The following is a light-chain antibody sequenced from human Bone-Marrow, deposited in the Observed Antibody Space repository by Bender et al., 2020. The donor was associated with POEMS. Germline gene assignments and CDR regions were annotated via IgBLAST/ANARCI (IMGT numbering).Light chain of an antibody. V-gene: IGLV1-36*01. CDR3: SAWDDSLGGWV. CDR2: YDD. Sequence: QSVATQPPSLSGAPRQRFTISCSGSSSNIGNHGVNWCPQLPGEAPKLLIYYDDLLTPGVSDRFSSSKSGTSASLAISELQSEDEALYYCSAWDDSLGGWVFGGGTKLTVL. CDR1: SSNIGNHG. J-gene: IGLJ3*02.